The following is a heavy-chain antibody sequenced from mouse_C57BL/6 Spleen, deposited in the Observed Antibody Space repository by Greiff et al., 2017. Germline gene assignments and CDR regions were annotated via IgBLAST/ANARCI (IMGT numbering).Heavy chain of an antibody. J-gene: IGHJ3*01. D-gene: IGHD2-1*01. V-gene: IGHV1-55*01. CDR1: GYTFTSYW. CDR3: ARGDYYGNLTPFAY. Sequence: QVQLQQPGAELVKPGASVKMSCKASGYTFTSYWITWVKQRPGQGLEWIGDIYPGSGSTNYNEKFKSKATLTVDTSSSTAYMQRSSLTSEDSAVYYCARGDYYGNLTPFAYWGQGTLVTVSA. CDR2: IYPGSGST.